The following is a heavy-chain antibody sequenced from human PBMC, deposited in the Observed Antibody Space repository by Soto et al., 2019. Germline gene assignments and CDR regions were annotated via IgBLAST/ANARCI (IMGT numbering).Heavy chain of an antibody. D-gene: IGHD2-2*01. CDR1: GGTFSSYA. CDR2: IIPIFSTP. V-gene: IGHV1-69*13. J-gene: IGHJ3*02. CDR3: ASWLQWEHGFDI. Sequence: SVKVSCKASGGTFSSYATSWVRQAPGQGLEWMGGIIPIFSTPNYAQKFQGGVTITADESTSTAYMELSSLRSEDTAVYYCASWLQWEHGFDIWGLGTMVTVSS.